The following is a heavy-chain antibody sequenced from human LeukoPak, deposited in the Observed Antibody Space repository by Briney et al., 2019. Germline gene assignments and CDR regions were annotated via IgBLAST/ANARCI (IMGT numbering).Heavy chain of an antibody. CDR3: ARAYCSSTSCPKEIYYYYYYMDV. D-gene: IGHD2-2*01. J-gene: IGHJ6*03. CDR1: GFTFSSYW. Sequence: PGGSLRLSCAAAGFTFSSYWMSWVRQAPGKGPEWVANIKQDGSEKYYVDSVKGRLTISRDNAKNSLYLQMNSLRAEDTAVYYCARAYCSSTSCPKEIYYYYYYMDVWGKGTTVTVSS. V-gene: IGHV3-7*04. CDR2: IKQDGSEK.